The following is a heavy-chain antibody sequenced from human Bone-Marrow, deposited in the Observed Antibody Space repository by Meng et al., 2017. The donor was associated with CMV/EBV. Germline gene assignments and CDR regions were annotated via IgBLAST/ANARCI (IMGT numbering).Heavy chain of an antibody. Sequence: GGSLRLSCVASGFTFSSYGMHWVRQAPGKGLEWVAFIRYDGSNKYYADSVKGRFTISRNNSKNTLYLQMNSLRAEDTAVYYCAKRDYSGYDYGGDAFDIWGQGTMVTVSS. CDR3: AKRDYSGYDYGGDAFDI. V-gene: IGHV3-30*02. J-gene: IGHJ3*02. D-gene: IGHD5-12*01. CDR1: GFTFSSYG. CDR2: IRYDGSNK.